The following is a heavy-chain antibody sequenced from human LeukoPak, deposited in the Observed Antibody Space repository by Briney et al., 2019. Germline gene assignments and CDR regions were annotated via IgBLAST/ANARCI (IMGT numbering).Heavy chain of an antibody. V-gene: IGHV3-23*01. CDR1: GFTFSSYA. D-gene: IGHD5-18*01. Sequence: GGSLRLSCAASGFTFSSYAMSWVRQAPGKGLEWVSAISGSGGSTYYADSVKGRFTISRDNSKNTLYLQMNSLRAEDTAVYYCAKGRGYSFGYRYYFDYWGQGTLVTVSS. CDR3: AKGRGYSFGYRYYFDY. CDR2: ISGSGGST. J-gene: IGHJ4*02.